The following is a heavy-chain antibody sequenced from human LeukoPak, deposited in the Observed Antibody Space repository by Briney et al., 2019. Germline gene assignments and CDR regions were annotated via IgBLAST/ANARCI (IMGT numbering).Heavy chain of an antibody. J-gene: IGHJ4*02. CDR1: GLTFSSYN. Sequence: GGSLRLSCAASGLTFSSYNMNWVRQAPGKGLEWVSSIRSSSDYLYYADSVKGRFTISRDYAKNSMYLQMNSLRAEDTAVYYCASSSGNWKLDYWGQGTLVIVSS. CDR3: ASSSGNWKLDY. D-gene: IGHD3-3*01. CDR2: IRSSSDYL. V-gene: IGHV3-21*01.